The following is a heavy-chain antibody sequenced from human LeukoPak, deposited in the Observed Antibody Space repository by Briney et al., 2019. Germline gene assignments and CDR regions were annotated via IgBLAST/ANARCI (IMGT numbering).Heavy chain of an antibody. D-gene: IGHD4-17*01. CDR2: ISGSGDTT. V-gene: IGHV3-23*01. CDR1: GFTFSSYA. CDR3: ATGDYGAFDI. J-gene: IGHJ3*02. Sequence: GGSLRLSCAASGFTFSSYAMHWVRQAPGKGLEWVSVISGSGDTTNYADSVKGRFTISRDNSKNTLYLQMNSLRAKDTAVYYCATGDYGAFDIWGQGTMVTVSS.